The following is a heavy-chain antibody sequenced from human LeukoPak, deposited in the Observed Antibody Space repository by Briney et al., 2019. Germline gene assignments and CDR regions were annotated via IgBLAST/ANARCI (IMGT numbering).Heavy chain of an antibody. Sequence: KTSETLSLTCTVSGGSISSYYWSWIRQPPGKGLEWIGYIYYSGSTNYNPSLKSRVTISVDTSKNQFSLKLSSVTAADTAMYYCAREGATGFHNWFDPWGQGTLVTVSS. CDR1: GGSISSYY. V-gene: IGHV4-59*12. CDR3: AREGATGFHNWFDP. CDR2: IYYSGST. D-gene: IGHD1-26*01. J-gene: IGHJ5*02.